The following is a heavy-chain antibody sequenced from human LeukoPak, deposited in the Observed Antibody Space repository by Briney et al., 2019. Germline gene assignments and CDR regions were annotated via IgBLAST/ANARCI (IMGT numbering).Heavy chain of an antibody. CDR2: ISAYNGNT. CDR1: GYTFTSYG. V-gene: IGHV1-18*01. Sequence: ASVKVSCKASGYTFTSYGISWVRQAPGQGLEWMGWISAYNGNTNYAQKLQGRVTMTTDTSTSTAYMELRSLRSDDTAVYYCARGADRILWFGELSPNFDYWGQGTLVTVSS. J-gene: IGHJ4*02. CDR3: ARGADRILWFGELSPNFDY. D-gene: IGHD3-10*01.